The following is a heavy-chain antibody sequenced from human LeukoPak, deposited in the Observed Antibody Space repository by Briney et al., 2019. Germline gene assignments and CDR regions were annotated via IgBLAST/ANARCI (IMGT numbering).Heavy chain of an antibody. CDR3: ARGGAVVPAAIAFVDY. CDR2: INPNSGGT. D-gene: IGHD2-2*01. J-gene: IGHJ4*02. CDR1: GYTFTGYY. Sequence: GASVKVSCEASGYTFTGYYMHWVRQAPGQGLEWMGWINPNSGGTNYAQKFQGRVTMTRDTSISTAYMELSRLRSDDTAVYYCARGGAVVPAAIAFVDYWGQGTLVTVSS. V-gene: IGHV1-2*02.